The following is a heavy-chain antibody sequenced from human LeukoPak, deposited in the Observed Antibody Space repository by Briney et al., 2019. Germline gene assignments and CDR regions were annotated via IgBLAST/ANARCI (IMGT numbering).Heavy chain of an antibody. J-gene: IGHJ5*02. CDR1: SGSIDSYY. D-gene: IGHD1-26*01. CDR3: ARGGNYWPQWWFDP. V-gene: IGHV4-59*13. CDR2: IYYTGST. Sequence: SETLSLTCSVSSGSIDSYYWSWIRQPPGKGLEWIGYIYYTGSTSYNPSLKSRVTMSLDASKNQFSLELNSVTPADTAVYYCARGGNYWPQWWFDPWGRGTLVSVSS.